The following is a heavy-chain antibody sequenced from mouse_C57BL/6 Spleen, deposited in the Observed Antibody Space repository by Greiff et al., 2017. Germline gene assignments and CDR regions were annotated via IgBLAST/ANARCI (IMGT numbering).Heavy chain of an antibody. V-gene: IGHV1-63*01. D-gene: IGHD3-2*02. CDR3: ARGETAQATYFDY. CDR1: GYTFTNYW. J-gene: IGHJ2*01. CDR2: IYPGGGYT. Sequence: QVQLQQSGAELVRPGTSVKMSCKASGYTFTNYWIGWAKQRPGHGLEWIGDIYPGGGYTNYNEKFKGKATLTADKSSSTAYMQFSSLTSEDSAIYYCARGETAQATYFDYWGQGTTLTVSS.